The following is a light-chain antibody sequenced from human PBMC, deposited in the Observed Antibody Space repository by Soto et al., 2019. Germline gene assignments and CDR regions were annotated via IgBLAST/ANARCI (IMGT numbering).Light chain of an antibody. Sequence: DIVMTQSPDALAVSLGERATINCKSSQSVLYSSNNKNYLAWYQQKPGQPPKLLIYWASTRESGVPDRFSGSGSWTDFTLTISSLQAEDVAVYYCQQYYSTPHLTFGQGTRLEIK. V-gene: IGKV4-1*01. CDR3: QQYYSTPHLT. CDR1: QSVLYSSNNKNY. CDR2: WAS. J-gene: IGKJ5*01.